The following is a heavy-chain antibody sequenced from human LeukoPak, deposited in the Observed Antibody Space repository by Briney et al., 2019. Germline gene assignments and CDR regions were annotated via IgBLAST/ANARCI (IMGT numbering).Heavy chain of an antibody. CDR1: GFTFSTYW. V-gene: IGHV3-7*01. CDR2: IKQDGSEK. J-gene: IGHJ4*02. D-gene: IGHD3-16*01. CDR3: VRAQGLGESENH. Sequence: GGSLRLSCAASGFTFSTYWMSWVRQAPGKGLEWVANIKQDGSEKYYVVSVEGRFTISRDNAKNSLLLQMNSLRAEDTAVYYCVRAQGLGESENHWGQGTLVTVSS.